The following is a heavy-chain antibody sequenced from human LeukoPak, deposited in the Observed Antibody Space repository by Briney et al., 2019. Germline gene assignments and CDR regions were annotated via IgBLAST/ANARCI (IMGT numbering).Heavy chain of an antibody. CDR2: ISYDGSNK. D-gene: IGHD3-10*02. CDR3: ARDDVFGELLSNFDY. Sequence: GGSLRFSSAASGFTFSCYAMHWVRQAPGKGREWGVVISYDGSNKYYAYSVKGGFTISRDNSKHTLYLQVNSLRAAETGVYYCARDDVFGELLSNFDYWGQGTLVTVSS. J-gene: IGHJ4*02. CDR1: GFTFSCYA. V-gene: IGHV3-30*04.